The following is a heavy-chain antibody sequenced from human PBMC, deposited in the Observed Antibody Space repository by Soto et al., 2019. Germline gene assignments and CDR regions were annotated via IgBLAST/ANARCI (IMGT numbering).Heavy chain of an antibody. D-gene: IGHD3-9*01. CDR1: GYTFTSYG. CDR3: AIVNDILTGRGPLGY. Sequence: QFQLVQSGAEVKKPGASVKVSCKASGYTFTSYGISWVRQAPGQGLEWMGWISAYNGNTNYAQKIQGRVTMTTDTSTSTAYMELRSLRSDDTAVYYCAIVNDILTGRGPLGYWGQGTLVTVSS. J-gene: IGHJ4*02. CDR2: ISAYNGNT. V-gene: IGHV1-18*01.